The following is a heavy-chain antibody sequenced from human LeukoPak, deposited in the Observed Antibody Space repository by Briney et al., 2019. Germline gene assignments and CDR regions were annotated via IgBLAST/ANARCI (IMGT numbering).Heavy chain of an antibody. Sequence: PGGSLRLSCAASGFRFSSYGMHWVRQAPGKGLEWVAFIQYDGSNKYYADSVKGRFTISRDNSKNTLYLQMNSLRAEDTAVYYCARDRVGATTNFDYWGQGTLVTVSS. CDR2: IQYDGSNK. D-gene: IGHD1-26*01. V-gene: IGHV3-30*02. CDR1: GFRFSSYG. J-gene: IGHJ4*02. CDR3: ARDRVGATTNFDY.